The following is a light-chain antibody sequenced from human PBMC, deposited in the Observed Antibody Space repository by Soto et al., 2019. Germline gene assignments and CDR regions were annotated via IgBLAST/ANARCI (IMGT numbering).Light chain of an antibody. V-gene: IGKV1-5*01. J-gene: IGKJ2*01. CDR3: QQYNSYYT. CDR1: QSISSR. Sequence: EMQMTQTHSTLSESEGHRFTIRCRASQSISSRLAWYKQKPGKAPKRRIYDASSLESGVQSRFSGSGSGTEFPLTISSLQPDDFATDYCQQYNSYYTFGKGTRLEIK. CDR2: DAS.